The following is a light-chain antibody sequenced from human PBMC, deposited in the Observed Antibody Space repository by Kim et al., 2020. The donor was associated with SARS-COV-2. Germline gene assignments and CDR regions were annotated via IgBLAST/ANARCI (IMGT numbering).Light chain of an antibody. CDR3: QSWGPGIRV. V-gene: IGLV4-69*02. J-gene: IGLJ3*02. Sequence: ASVKLTYTLNSKDSGYAIAWPQQQPQKGPRYLMKVNSDGRHSKGDGIPDRFSGSSSGAERYLTISSLQSEDEADYYCQSWGPGIRVFGGGTQLTVL. CDR1: SKDSGYA. CDR2: VNSDGRH.